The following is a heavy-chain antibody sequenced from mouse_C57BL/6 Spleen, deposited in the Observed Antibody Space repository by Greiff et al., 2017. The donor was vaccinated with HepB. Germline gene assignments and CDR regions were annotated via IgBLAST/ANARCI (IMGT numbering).Heavy chain of an antibody. Sequence: VKLVESGPGLVQPSQSLSITCTVSGFSLTSYGVHWVRQSPGKGLEWLGVIWSGGSTDYNAAFISRLSISKDNSKSQVFFKRNSLQADDTAIYYCARDLYYAMDYWGQGTSVTVSS. CDR3: ARDLYYAMDY. CDR2: IWSGGST. CDR1: GFSLTSYG. J-gene: IGHJ4*01. V-gene: IGHV2-2*01.